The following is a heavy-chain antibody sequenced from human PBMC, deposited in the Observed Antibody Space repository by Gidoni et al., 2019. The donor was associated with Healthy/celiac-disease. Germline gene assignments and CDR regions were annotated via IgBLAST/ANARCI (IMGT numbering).Heavy chain of an antibody. CDR3: ARTGRGYCSRTSCLNWFDP. V-gene: IGHV4-39*01. Sequence: QLQLQESGPGLVKPSETLSLTCTVSGGSIRSSSYYWGWIRQPPGKGLEWIGSIYYSGTTYYNPSLKSRVTISVDTSKNQFSLKLSSVTAADTAVYYCARTGRGYCSRTSCLNWFDPWGQGTLVTVSS. J-gene: IGHJ5*02. D-gene: IGHD2-2*01. CDR2: IYYSGTT. CDR1: GGSIRSSSYY.